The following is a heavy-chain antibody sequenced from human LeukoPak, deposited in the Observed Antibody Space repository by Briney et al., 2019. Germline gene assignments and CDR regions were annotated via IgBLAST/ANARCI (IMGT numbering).Heavy chain of an antibody. CDR1: GYTFTGYY. J-gene: IGHJ6*03. D-gene: IGHD5-18*01. Sequence: ASVTVSFTSSGYTFTGYYIHWVRQAPGQGLEWMGIINPSGGSASYAQKFQGRVTMTRDMSTSTVYMELSSLRSEDTAVYYCAKEVGDTAMVTYYYYMDVWGKGTTVTVSS. V-gene: IGHV1-46*01. CDR2: INPSGGSA. CDR3: AKEVGDTAMVTYYYYMDV.